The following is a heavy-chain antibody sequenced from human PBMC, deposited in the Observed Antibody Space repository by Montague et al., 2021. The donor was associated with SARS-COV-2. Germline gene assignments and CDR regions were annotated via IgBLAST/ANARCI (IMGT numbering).Heavy chain of an antibody. CDR1: GFTFSSYA. V-gene: IGHV3-30-3*01. D-gene: IGHD3-10*01. J-gene: IGHJ4*02. CDR3: ARPRSGSYYKTPIDY. Sequence: SRRLSYAASGFTFSSYAMHWVRQAPGKGLEWVAVISYDGSNKYYADSVKGRFTISRDNSKNTPYLQMNSLRAEDTAVYYCARPRSGSYYKTPIDYWGQGTLVTVSS. CDR2: ISYDGSNK.